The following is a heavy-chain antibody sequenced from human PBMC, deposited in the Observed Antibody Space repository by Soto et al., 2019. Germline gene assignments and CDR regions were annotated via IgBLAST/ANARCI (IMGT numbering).Heavy chain of an antibody. V-gene: IGHV4-4*02. CDR3: ARDPNYYGSGEGMDV. J-gene: IGHJ6*02. CDR1: GGSISSSNW. CDR2: IYHSGST. D-gene: IGHD3-10*01. Sequence: SETLSLTCAVSGGSISSSNWWSWVRQPPGKGLEWIGEIYHSGSTNYNPSLKSRVTISVDKSKNQFSLKLSSVTAADTAVYHCARDPNYYGSGEGMDVWGQGTTVT.